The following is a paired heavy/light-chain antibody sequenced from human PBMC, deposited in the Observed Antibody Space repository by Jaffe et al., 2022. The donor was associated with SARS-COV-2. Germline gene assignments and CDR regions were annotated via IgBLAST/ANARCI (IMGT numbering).Heavy chain of an antibody. J-gene: IGHJ6*02. Sequence: QVQLVESGGGVVQPGRSLRLSCAASGFIFSTYGMHWVRQAPGKGLQWVAIMWYDENKIYYADSVKGRFTISRDNSRNTMYLQMNSLRADDTAVYYCAREKRCSTITCPRDYGMDVWGQGTTVTVSS. CDR3: AREKRCSTITCPRDYGMDV. V-gene: IGHV3-33*01. CDR2: MWYDENKI. CDR1: GFIFSTYG. D-gene: IGHD2-2*01.
Light chain of an antibody. CDR3: MQALQTPRT. J-gene: IGKJ2*01. V-gene: IGKV2-28*01. Sequence: DIVMTQSPLSLPVTPGEPASISCRSSQSLLHSNGYNYFDWYLQKPGQSPQLLIYLGSNRASGVPDRFSGTGSGTDFTLKISRVEAEDVGVYYCMQALQTPRTFGQGTKLEIK. CDR1: QSLLHSNGYNY. CDR2: LGS.